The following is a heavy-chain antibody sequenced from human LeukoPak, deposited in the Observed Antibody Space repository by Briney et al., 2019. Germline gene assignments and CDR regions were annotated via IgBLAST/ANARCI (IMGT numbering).Heavy chain of an antibody. V-gene: IGHV4-59*08. CDR3: ARQSYDSSGYYYDY. CDR1: GGSISSYY. D-gene: IGHD3-22*01. CDR2: IYYSGST. Sequence: PSETLSLTCTVSGGSISSYYWSWIRQPPGKGLEWIGYIYYSGSTNCNPSLKSRVTISVDTSKNQFSLKLSSVTAADTAVYYCARQSYDSSGYYYDYWGQGTLVTVSS. J-gene: IGHJ4*02.